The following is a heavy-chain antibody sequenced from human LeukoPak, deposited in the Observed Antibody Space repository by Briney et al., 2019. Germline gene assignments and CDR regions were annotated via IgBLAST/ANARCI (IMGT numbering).Heavy chain of an antibody. J-gene: IGHJ6*03. CDR1: GGSISSYH. Sequence: PSETLPLTCSVSGGSISSYHWSWIRQPPGNGLEWIGYIYYSGTTNYNPSLKSRVTISVDSSKNQFSLKLNSVTAADTAVYYCARVGSSSSDYYYFYYMDVWGKGTTVTVSS. V-gene: IGHV4-59*01. D-gene: IGHD6-6*01. CDR2: IYYSGTT. CDR3: ARVGSSSSDYYYFYYMDV.